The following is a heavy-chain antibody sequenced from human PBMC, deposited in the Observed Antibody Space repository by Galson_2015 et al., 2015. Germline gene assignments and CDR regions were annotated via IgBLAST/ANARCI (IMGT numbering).Heavy chain of an antibody. CDR1: GDSVSSNSAA. J-gene: IGHJ4*02. Sequence: CAISGDSVSSNSAAWNWIRQSPSRGLEWLGRTYYRSKWYNDYAVSVKSRIAINPDTSKNQFSLHLNSVSPEDTAVYYCARARLIAAAGLYDCWGQGTLVTVSS. D-gene: IGHD6-13*01. V-gene: IGHV6-1*01. CDR3: ARARLIAAAGLYDC. CDR2: TYYRSKWYN.